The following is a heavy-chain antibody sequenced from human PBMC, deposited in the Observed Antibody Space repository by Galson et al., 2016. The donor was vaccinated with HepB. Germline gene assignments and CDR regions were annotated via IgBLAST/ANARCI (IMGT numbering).Heavy chain of an antibody. Sequence: SVKVSCKASGYTIISYGISWVRQAPGQGLEWMGWISAYNGHTKYAQKFQGRVTMTTDTSTSTAYMEVRSLRSDDTAVYYCARDRGIVTTMGPFDYWGQGTLVTVSS. D-gene: IGHD5-12*01. CDR2: ISAYNGHT. CDR3: ARDRGIVTTMGPFDY. J-gene: IGHJ4*02. V-gene: IGHV1-18*04. CDR1: GYTIISYG.